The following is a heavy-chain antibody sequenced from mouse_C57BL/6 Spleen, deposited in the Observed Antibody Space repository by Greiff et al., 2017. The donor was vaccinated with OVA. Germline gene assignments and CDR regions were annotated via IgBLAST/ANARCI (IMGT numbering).Heavy chain of an antibody. Sequence: VKLQQSGAELARPGASVKLSCKASGYTFTSYGISWVKQRTGQGLEWIGEIYPRSCNTYYNEKFKGKATLTADKSSSTAYMELRSLTSEDSAVYFCARGYYYGSSKAYFDYWGQGTTLTVSS. D-gene: IGHD1-1*01. V-gene: IGHV1-81*01. J-gene: IGHJ2*01. CDR1: GYTFTSYG. CDR2: IYPRSCNT. CDR3: ARGYYYGSSKAYFDY.